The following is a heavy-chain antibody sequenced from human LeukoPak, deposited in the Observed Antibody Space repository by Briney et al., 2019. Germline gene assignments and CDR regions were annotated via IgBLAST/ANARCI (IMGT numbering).Heavy chain of an antibody. V-gene: IGHV4-38-2*01. D-gene: IGHD3-16*01. CDR2: IYRDGTT. CDR3: AGFFARGGSFDY. Sequence: SETLSLTCAVGGYSISSGYYWGWVRQPPGKGLEWIGSIYRDGTTFHNPSLKSRVTISVDTSKNQFSLKLSPVTAADTAVYFRAGFFARGGSFDYWGQGTLVTVSS. CDR1: GYSISSGYY. J-gene: IGHJ4*02.